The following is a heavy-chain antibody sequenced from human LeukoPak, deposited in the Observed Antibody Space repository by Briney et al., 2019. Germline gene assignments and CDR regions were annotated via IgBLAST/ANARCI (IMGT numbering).Heavy chain of an antibody. CDR3: ALNVPATAGQPHDY. Sequence: GGSLSLSCAASGFTFSSYSMNWVRQAPGKGLEWVSYISSSSSTIYYADSVKGRFTISRDNAKNSLCLQMNSLRDEDTAVYYCALNVPATAGQPHDYWGQGTLVTVSS. CDR2: ISSSSSTI. V-gene: IGHV3-48*02. D-gene: IGHD2-2*01. CDR1: GFTFSSYS. J-gene: IGHJ4*02.